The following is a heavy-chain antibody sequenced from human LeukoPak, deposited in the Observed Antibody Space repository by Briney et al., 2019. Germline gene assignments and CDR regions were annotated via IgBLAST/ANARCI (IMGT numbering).Heavy chain of an antibody. Sequence: GGSLRLSCAASGFTFSGSAMHWVRQASGKGLEWVGRIRSKANSYATAYAASVKGRFTISRDDSKNTAYLQMNSLKTEDTAVYYCTRPSDGYSYGPTRWGQGTLVTVSS. CDR3: TRPSDGYSYGPTR. CDR1: GFTFSGSA. D-gene: IGHD5-18*01. V-gene: IGHV3-73*01. J-gene: IGHJ4*02. CDR2: IRSKANSYAT.